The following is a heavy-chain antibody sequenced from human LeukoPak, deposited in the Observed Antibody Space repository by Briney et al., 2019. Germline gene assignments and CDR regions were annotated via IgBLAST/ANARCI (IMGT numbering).Heavy chain of an antibody. D-gene: IGHD3-22*01. Sequence: ASVKVSCKASGNTFTSYYMHWVRQAPGQGLEWMGIINPSGGSTSYAQKFQGRVTMTRDTSTSTVYMELSSLRSEDTAVYYCARGGDYYDSSGYYYLDYWGQGTLVTVSS. V-gene: IGHV1-46*01. CDR1: GNTFTSYY. CDR2: INPSGGST. CDR3: ARGGDYYDSSGYYYLDY. J-gene: IGHJ4*02.